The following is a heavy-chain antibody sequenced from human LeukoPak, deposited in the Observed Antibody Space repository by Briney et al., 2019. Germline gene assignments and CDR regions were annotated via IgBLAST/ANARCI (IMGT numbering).Heavy chain of an antibody. Sequence: GSLRLSCAASGFSFSNYPMNWVRQAPGKGLEWVSSISSSSSYIYYADSVQGRFTISRDNANNSLFLQMDSLRAEDTAVYYCASRTDYWGQGILVTVSS. CDR3: ASRTDY. CDR1: GFSFSNYP. CDR2: ISSSSSYI. V-gene: IGHV3-21*01. J-gene: IGHJ4*02.